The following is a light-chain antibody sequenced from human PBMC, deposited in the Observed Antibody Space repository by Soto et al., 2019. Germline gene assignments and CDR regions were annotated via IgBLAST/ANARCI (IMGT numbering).Light chain of an antibody. V-gene: IGKV1-39*01. CDR2: AAS. CDR3: QQSYSVPIP. CDR1: QNIERY. J-gene: IGKJ5*01. Sequence: DIQMTQSPSSLSASIGDTITISCRASQNIERYLNWYQQKPGSAPRPLMHAASTLQSGAPSRFSGSGSGTDFTLTISTLEPEDFATYYCQQSYSVPIPLGQGTRLEIK.